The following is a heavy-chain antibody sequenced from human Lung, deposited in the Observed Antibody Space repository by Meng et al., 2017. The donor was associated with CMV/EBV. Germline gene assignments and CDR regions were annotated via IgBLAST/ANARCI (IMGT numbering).Heavy chain of an antibody. CDR1: GFSFGIYG. J-gene: IGHJ5*01. V-gene: IGHV3-30*02. D-gene: IGHD2-2*01. CDR2: IHHAGGYK. CDR3: AKVSAGNCATASCPPDS. Sequence: GESLKISCAASGFSFGIYGMDWVRQAPGKGLEWVAYIHHAGGYKQYADSVMGRFTISRDNSKNTLSLQMNSLRGEDTALYFCAKVSAGNCATASCPPDSWGQGTLDTVSS.